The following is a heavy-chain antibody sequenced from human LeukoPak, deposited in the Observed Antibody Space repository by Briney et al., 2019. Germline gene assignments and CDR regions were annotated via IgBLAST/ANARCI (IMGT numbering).Heavy chain of an antibody. CDR2: TYYRSKWYN. CDR1: GDSVSSNSAA. CDR3: AREGTEQWLGSAFDY. V-gene: IGHV6-1*01. Sequence: SQTLSLTCAISGDSVSSNSAAWDWDRQSPSRGLEWRGRTYYRSKWYNDYAVSVKSRITINPDTSKNQFSLQLNSVTPEDTAVYYCAREGTEQWLGSAFDYWGQGTLVTVSS. J-gene: IGHJ4*02. D-gene: IGHD6-19*01.